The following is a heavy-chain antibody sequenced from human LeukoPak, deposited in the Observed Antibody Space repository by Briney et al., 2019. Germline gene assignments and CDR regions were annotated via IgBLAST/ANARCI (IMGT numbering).Heavy chain of an antibody. CDR2: INPNSGGT. Sequence: GASVKVSCKASGYTFTGYYMHWVRQAPGQGLEWMGWINPNSGGTNYAQKFQGRVTMTRDTSISTAYMELSRLRSDDTAVYYCARGCSSTSCYANWFDPWGQGTLVTVSS. J-gene: IGHJ5*02. CDR1: GYTFTGYY. CDR3: ARGCSSTSCYANWFDP. D-gene: IGHD2-2*01. V-gene: IGHV1-2*02.